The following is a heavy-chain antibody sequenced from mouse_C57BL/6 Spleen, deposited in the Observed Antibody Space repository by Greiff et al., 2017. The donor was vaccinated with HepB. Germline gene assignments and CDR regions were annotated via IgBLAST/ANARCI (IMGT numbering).Heavy chain of an antibody. Sequence: QVQLQQPGAELVKPGASVKMSCKASGYTFTSYWITWVKQRPGQGLEWIGDIYPGSGSTNYNEKFKSKATLTVDTSSSPAYMQLSSLTSEDSAVYYCARSPYDYDGAWFAYWGQGTLVTVSA. V-gene: IGHV1-55*01. CDR2: IYPGSGST. J-gene: IGHJ3*01. CDR3: ARSPYDYDGAWFAY. CDR1: GYTFTSYW. D-gene: IGHD2-4*01.